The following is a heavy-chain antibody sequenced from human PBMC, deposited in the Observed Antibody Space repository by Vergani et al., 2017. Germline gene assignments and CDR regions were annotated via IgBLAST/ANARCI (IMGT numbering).Heavy chain of an antibody. CDR1: GGSISSYY. V-gene: IGHV4-59*01. D-gene: IGHD3-9*01. CDR2: IYYSGST. Sequence: QVQLQESGPGLVKPSETLSVTCTVSGGSISSYYWSWIRQPPGKGLEWIGYIYYSGSTNYNPSLKSRVTISVDTSKNQFSLKLSSVTAADTAVYYCARAYYDILTGYDYWGQGTLVTVSS. J-gene: IGHJ4*02. CDR3: ARAYYDILTGYDY.